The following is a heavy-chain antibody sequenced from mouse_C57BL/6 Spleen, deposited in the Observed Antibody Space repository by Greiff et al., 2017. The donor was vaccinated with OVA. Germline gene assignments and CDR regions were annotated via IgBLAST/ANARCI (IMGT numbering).Heavy chain of an antibody. J-gene: IGHJ2*01. V-gene: IGHV5-6*01. D-gene: IGHD1-1*01. Sequence: EVNVVESGGDLVKPGGSLKLSCAASGFTFSSYGMSWVRQTPDKRLEWVATISSGGSYTYYPDSVKGRFTISRDNAKNTLYLQMSSLKSEDTAMYYCARHDGSREGNYFDYWGQGTTLTVSS. CDR3: ARHDGSREGNYFDY. CDR2: ISSGGSYT. CDR1: GFTFSSYG.